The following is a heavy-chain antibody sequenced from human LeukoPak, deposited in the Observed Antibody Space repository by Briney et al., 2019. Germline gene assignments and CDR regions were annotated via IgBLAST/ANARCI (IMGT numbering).Heavy chain of an antibody. CDR1: GYTFTGYY. D-gene: IGHD3-3*01. Sequence: GASVKVSCKASGYTFTGYYMHWVRQAPGQGLEWMGWINPNSGGTNYAQKFQGRVTMTRDTSISTAYMELRSLRSDDTAVYYCARDGFTIFGVVIIRDYYYYMDVWGKGTTVTVSS. J-gene: IGHJ6*03. CDR3: ARDGFTIFGVVIIRDYYYYMDV. CDR2: INPNSGGT. V-gene: IGHV1-2*02.